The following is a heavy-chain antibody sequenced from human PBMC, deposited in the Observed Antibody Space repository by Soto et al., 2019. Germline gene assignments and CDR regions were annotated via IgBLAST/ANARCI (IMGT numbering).Heavy chain of an antibody. J-gene: IGHJ4*02. Sequence: EVQLLESGGGLVQPGGSLRLSCAASGFTFSIYAMIWVRQAPGKGLESVSGIYGSGGGISYADSVRGRFTISRDNSRITVYLQMDGLRADDTGVYRCAKAAVSCDGLWLAESWGQGTLVTVSS. CDR1: GFTFSIYA. CDR3: AKAAVSCDGLWLAES. V-gene: IGHV3-23*01. CDR2: IYGSGGGI. D-gene: IGHD2-21*02.